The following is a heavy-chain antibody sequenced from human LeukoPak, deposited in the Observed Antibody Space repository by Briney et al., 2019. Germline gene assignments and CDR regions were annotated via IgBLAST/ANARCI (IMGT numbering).Heavy chain of an antibody. CDR1: GYTLTELS. D-gene: IGHD2-2*01. CDR3: ATRYCSSTSCYDAFDI. Sequence: GASVKVSCKVSGYTLTELSMHWVRQAPGKGLEWMGGFDPEDGETIYAQKFQGRVTMTEDTSTDTAYMELSSLRSEDTAVYYCATRYCSSTSCYDAFDIWGQGTMVTVSS. CDR2: FDPEDGET. J-gene: IGHJ3*02. V-gene: IGHV1-24*01.